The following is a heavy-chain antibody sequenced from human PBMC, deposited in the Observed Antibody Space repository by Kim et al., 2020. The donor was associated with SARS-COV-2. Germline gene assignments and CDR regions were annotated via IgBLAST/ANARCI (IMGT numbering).Heavy chain of an antibody. J-gene: IGHJ1*01. Sequence: SETLSLTCSISGGSISSYYWSWIRQPAGKGLEWIGRVYSSGSSNYNPSLKSRVTMSADTSMNQVSLKLSSVTAADTAVYYCARDQGGITRACGQGTLVT. CDR1: GGSISSYY. CDR2: VYSSGSS. D-gene: IGHD3-16*01. V-gene: IGHV4-4*07. CDR3: ARDQGGITRA.